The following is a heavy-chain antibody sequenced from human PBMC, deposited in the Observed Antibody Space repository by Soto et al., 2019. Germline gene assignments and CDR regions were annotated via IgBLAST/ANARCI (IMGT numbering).Heavy chain of an antibody. V-gene: IGHV1-24*01. CDR1: GYTLTELS. D-gene: IGHD6-19*01. CDR3: ATGLYSSGWYVLDY. Sequence: QVQLVQSGAEVKKPGASVKVSCKVSGYTLTELSMHWVRQAPGKGLEWMGGFDTEDGETIYAQKFQGRVTMTEDTSTDTAYVELSSLRSEDTAVYYCATGLYSSGWYVLDYWGQGTLVTVSS. CDR2: FDTEDGET. J-gene: IGHJ4*02.